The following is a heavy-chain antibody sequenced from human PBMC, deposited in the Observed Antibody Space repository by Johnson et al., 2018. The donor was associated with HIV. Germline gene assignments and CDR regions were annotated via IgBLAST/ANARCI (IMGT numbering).Heavy chain of an antibody. D-gene: IGHD6-13*01. CDR3: TTDWYSSSWYVALDAVDI. CDR1: GFTFDDYT. V-gene: IGHV3-43*01. CDR2: ISWDGGST. J-gene: IGHJ3*02. Sequence: VQLVESGGVVVQPGGSLRLSCAASGFTFDDYTMHWVRQAPGKGLEWVSLISWDGGSTYYADSVKGRFTISRDKSKNSLYLQMNSLRTEDTALYYCTTDWYSSSWYVALDAVDIWGQGTMVTVSS.